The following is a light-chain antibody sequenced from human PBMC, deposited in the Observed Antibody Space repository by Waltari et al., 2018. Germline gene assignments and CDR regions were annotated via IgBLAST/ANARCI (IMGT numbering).Light chain of an antibody. J-gene: IGKJ1*01. Sequence: DLVLTQSPLSLPVTPGEPASISCRPSQSLLHRNGYNYLDWYLQKPGQSPQLLIYLASNRASGVPDRFSGSGAGTDCTLKISRVEAEDVGVYYCMQALQTPTGTFGQGTKVEIK. V-gene: IGKV2-28*01. CDR1: QSLLHRNGYNY. CDR2: LAS. CDR3: MQALQTPTGT.